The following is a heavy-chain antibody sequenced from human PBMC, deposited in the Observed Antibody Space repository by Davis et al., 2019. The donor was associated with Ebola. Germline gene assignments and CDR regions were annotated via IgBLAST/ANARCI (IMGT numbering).Heavy chain of an antibody. D-gene: IGHD6-6*01. CDR3: ARAPRYSSSSLVDI. J-gene: IGHJ3*02. Sequence: PGGSLRLSCAASGFTFSSYWMSWVRQAPGKGLEWVANIKQDGSEKYYVDSVKGRFTISRDNAKNSLYLQMNSLRAEDTAVYYCARAPRYSSSSLVDIWGQGTMVTVSS. CDR1: GFTFSSYW. V-gene: IGHV3-7*01. CDR2: IKQDGSEK.